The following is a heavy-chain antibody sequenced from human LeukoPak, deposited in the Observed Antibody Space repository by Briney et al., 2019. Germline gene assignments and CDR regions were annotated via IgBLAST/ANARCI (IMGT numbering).Heavy chain of an antibody. D-gene: IGHD3-22*01. V-gene: IGHV3-30*02. CDR1: GFTFSSYG. CDR3: AIPRDSSGYYLDY. J-gene: IGHJ4*02. Sequence: PGGSLRLSCAASGFTFSSYGMHWVRQAPGKGLEWVAFIRYDGSNKYYADSVKGRFTISRDNSKNTPYLQMNSLRAEDTAVYYCAIPRDSSGYYLDYWGQGTLVTVSS. CDR2: IRYDGSNK.